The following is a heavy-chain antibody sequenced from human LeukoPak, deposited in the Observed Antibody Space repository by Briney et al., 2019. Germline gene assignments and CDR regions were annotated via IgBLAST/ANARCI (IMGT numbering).Heavy chain of an antibody. V-gene: IGHV3-72*01. CDR1: GLTLSDHY. D-gene: IGHD1-26*01. CDR3: ARAAGSYPFDY. CDR2: IRNKANSYTT. J-gene: IGHJ4*02. Sequence: GGSLRLSCAASGLTLSDHYMDWGRQAPGKGLEWVGRIRNKANSYTTEYAASVKGRFTISRDDSKNSLYLQMNSLKTEDTAVYYCARAAGSYPFDYWGQGTLVTVSS.